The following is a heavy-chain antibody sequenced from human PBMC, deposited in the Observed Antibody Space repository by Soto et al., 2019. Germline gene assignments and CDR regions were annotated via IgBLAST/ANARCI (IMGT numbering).Heavy chain of an antibody. CDR3: ARHGPTDNWFDP. CDR2: IYHSGST. CDR1: ACSISSGGYS. V-gene: IGHV4-30-2*01. Sequence: PPETLSLTCVVSACSISSGGYSWSWIRQPPGKGLEWIGYIYHSGSTNYNPSLKSRVTISVDTSKNQFSLKLSSVTAADTAVYYCARHGPTDNWFDPWGQGTLVTVSS. J-gene: IGHJ5*02.